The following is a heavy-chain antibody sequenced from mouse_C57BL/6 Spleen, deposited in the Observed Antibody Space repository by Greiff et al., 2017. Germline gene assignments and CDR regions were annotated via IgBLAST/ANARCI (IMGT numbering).Heavy chain of an antibody. CDR3: APKIYYDYEEDY. Sequence: VQLQQSGPELVKPGASVKMSCKASGYTFTDYNMHWVKQSHGKSLEWIGYINPNNGGTSYNQKFKGKATLTVNKSSSTAYMELRSLTSEDSAVYYCAPKIYYDYEEDYWGQGTTLTVSS. J-gene: IGHJ2*01. V-gene: IGHV1-22*01. D-gene: IGHD2-4*01. CDR2: INPNNGGT. CDR1: GYTFTDYN.